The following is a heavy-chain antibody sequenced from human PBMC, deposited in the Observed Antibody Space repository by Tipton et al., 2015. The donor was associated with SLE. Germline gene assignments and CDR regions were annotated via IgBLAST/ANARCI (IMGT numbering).Heavy chain of an antibody. Sequence: TLSLTCTVSGGSISSSSFYWGWISQPPGKGLEWIGSIYHSGSTYYNPSLKSRVTISVDTSKNQFSLKLSSVTAADTAVYYCARGPWGYCSSTSCRDYYGMDVWGQGTTVTVSS. CDR1: GGSISSSSFY. CDR2: IYHSGST. V-gene: IGHV4-39*07. CDR3: ARGPWGYCSSTSCRDYYGMDV. D-gene: IGHD2-2*01. J-gene: IGHJ6*02.